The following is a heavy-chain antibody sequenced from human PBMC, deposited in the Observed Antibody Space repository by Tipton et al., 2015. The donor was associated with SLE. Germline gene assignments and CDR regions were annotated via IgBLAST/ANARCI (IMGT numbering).Heavy chain of an antibody. CDR3: AISFYDFWSPTGFLDY. CDR2: IYPGDSDT. Sequence: QSGAEVKKPGESLKISCKGSGYSFTSYWIGWVRQMPGKGLEWMGIIYPGDSDTSYSPSFQGQVTISADKSISTAYLQWSSLKASDTAMYYCAISFYDFWSPTGFLDYWGQGTLVTVSS. J-gene: IGHJ4*02. D-gene: IGHD3-3*01. CDR1: GYSFTSYW. V-gene: IGHV5-51*03.